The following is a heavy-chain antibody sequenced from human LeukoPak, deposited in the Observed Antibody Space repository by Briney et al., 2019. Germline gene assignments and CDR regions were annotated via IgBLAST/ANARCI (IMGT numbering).Heavy chain of an antibody. Sequence: SETLSLTCANYGGPFSGFFWSWIRQPPGKGLEWIGEINDGGRTNYNPSLQSRATISIDTSKNQFSLKLTSVTAADTAVYYCAQASSYTEAIRYNPSWFGPWGQGTLVTVSS. CDR3: AQASSYTEAIRYNPSWFGP. CDR1: GGPFSGFF. V-gene: IGHV4-34*01. D-gene: IGHD3-10*01. J-gene: IGHJ5*02. CDR2: INDGGRT.